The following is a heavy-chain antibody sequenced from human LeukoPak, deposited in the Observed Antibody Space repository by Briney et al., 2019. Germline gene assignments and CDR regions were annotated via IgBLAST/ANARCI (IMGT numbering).Heavy chain of an antibody. D-gene: IGHD6-13*01. CDR1: GFTFSSYA. CDR3: ARDHGYSSLLGYYYYGMDV. J-gene: IGHJ6*02. CDR2: ISYDGSNK. V-gene: IGHV3-30*04. Sequence: GGSLRLSCAASGFTFSSYAMHWVRQAAGKGLEWVAVISYDGSNKYYADSVKGRFTISRDNSKNTLYLQMNSLRAEDTAVYYCARDHGYSSLLGYYYYGMDVWGQGTTVTVSS.